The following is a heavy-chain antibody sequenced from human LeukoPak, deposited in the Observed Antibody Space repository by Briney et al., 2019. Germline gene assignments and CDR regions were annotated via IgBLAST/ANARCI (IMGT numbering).Heavy chain of an antibody. D-gene: IGHD3-10*01. J-gene: IGHJ4*02. CDR2: INHSGST. Sequence: PSETLSLTCAVYGGSLRGYYWSWIRQPPGKGLEWIGEINHSGSTNYNPSLKSRVTISVDTSKIQFSLKLSSVTAADTAVYYCARQISRSGRFNYYFDYWGQGTLVTVSS. CDR1: GGSLRGYY. V-gene: IGHV4-34*01. CDR3: ARQISRSGRFNYYFDY.